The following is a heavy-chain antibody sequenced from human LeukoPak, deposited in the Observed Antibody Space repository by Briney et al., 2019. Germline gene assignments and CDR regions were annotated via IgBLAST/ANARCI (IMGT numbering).Heavy chain of an antibody. J-gene: IGHJ4*02. Sequence: ASVKVSCKASGYTFTGYYMHWVRQAPGQGLEWMGWINPNSGGTNYAQKFQGRVTMTRDTSISTAYMELSRLRSDDTAVYYCARVRVATGTGPLRYWGQGTLVTVSS. CDR1: GYTFTGYY. CDR2: INPNSGGT. D-gene: IGHD1-1*01. V-gene: IGHV1-2*02. CDR3: ARVRVATGTGPLRY.